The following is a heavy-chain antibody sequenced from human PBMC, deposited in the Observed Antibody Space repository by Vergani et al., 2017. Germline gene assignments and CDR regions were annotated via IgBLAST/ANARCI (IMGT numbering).Heavy chain of an antibody. CDR1: GFTFSSYA. D-gene: IGHD1-1*01. CDR2: ISYDGSNK. V-gene: IGHV3-30-3*01. J-gene: IGHJ5*01. Sequence: QVQLVESGGGVVQPGRSLRLSCAASGFTFSSYAMHWVRQAPGKGLEWVAVISYDGSNKYYADSVKGRFTISRDNSKNTLYLQMNSLRAEDTAVYYCAKGGWNYWFDSWGQGTLVIVS. CDR3: AKGGWNYWFDS.